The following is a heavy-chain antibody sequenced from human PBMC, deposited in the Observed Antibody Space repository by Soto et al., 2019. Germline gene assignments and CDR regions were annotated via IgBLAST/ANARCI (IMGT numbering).Heavy chain of an antibody. Sequence: GGSLRLSCAASGFTFSSYAMSWVRQAPGKGLEWVSAISGSGGSTYYADSVKGRFTISRDNSKNTLYLQMNSLRAEDTAVYYCAFSSAAQYYYYYYMDVWGKGTTVTVSS. CDR1: GFTFSSYA. D-gene: IGHD6-6*01. CDR2: ISGSGGST. J-gene: IGHJ6*03. V-gene: IGHV3-23*01. CDR3: AFSSAAQYYYYYYMDV.